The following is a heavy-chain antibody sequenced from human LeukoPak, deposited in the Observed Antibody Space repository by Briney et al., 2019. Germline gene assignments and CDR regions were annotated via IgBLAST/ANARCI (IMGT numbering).Heavy chain of an antibody. Sequence: SETLSLTCAVSGYSVNNGYYWVWIRQPPGKGLEWIGSLYHSDSVYYNTALQSRVSMSVDTSKNQFSLKLSFVTAADTAVYYCARQHDSYFYYYVDVWGSGATVTVSS. J-gene: IGHJ6*03. CDR2: LYHSDSV. CDR3: ARQHDSYFYYYVDV. V-gene: IGHV4-38-2*01. CDR1: GYSVNNGYY.